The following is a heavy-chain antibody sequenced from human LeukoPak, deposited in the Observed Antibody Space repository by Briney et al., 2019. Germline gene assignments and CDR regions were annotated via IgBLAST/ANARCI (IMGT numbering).Heavy chain of an antibody. CDR2: INHSGST. J-gene: IGHJ6*01. D-gene: IGHD3-10*01. V-gene: IGHV4-34*01. CDR3: ARSRRTYYYGSGINTAKNYYYCLEG. Sequence: SETLSLTCAVYGGSFSGYYWSWIRQPPGKGLEWIGEINHSGSTNYNPSLKSRVTISVDTSKNHFSLKLSSLTAADTAVYYCARSRRTYYYGSGINTAKNYYYCLEGWGQGTTVTVS. CDR1: GGSFSGYY.